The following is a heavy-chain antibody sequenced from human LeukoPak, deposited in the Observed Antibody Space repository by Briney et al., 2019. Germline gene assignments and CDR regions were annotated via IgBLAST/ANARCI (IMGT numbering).Heavy chain of an antibody. J-gene: IGHJ3*02. D-gene: IGHD3-22*01. V-gene: IGHV3-49*04. CDR1: GFTFGDYA. CDR2: IRSKAYGGTT. Sequence: GGSLRLSCTASGFTFGDYAMSWVRQAPGKGVEWVGFIRSKAYGGTTEYAASVKGRFTISRDDSKSIAYLQMNSLKTEDTAVYYCTRDPRYYDSSGYYFPTDIWGQGTMVTVSS. CDR3: TRDPRYYDSSGYYFPTDI.